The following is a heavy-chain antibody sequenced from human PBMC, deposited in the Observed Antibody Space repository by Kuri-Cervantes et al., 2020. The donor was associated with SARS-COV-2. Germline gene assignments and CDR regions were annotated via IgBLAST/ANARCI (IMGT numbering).Heavy chain of an antibody. V-gene: IGHV3-53*01. J-gene: IGHJ4*02. CDR2: IYNGGST. CDR3: ARGRGDYVL. CDR1: GFTVSSNN. Sequence: ESLKISCAASGFTVSSNNMRWFRQARGKWLEWVSLIYNGGSTYYAESVKGRFTISRDNSKNTLYLQMNSLRAEDTAVYYCARGRGDYVLWGQGTLVTVSS. D-gene: IGHD3-16*01.